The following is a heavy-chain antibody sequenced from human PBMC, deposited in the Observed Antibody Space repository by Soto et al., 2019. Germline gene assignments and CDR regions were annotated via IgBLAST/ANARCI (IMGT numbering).Heavy chain of an antibody. Sequence: SVKVSCKVSRGSLSSFGIPWGRQAPGQGLEWMGRIIHTYGVRNYAHNFQVRGTFKVDAYTNTAHMELSGLIFEDTAVYYCTTAGSRDINRGASYIWVQGTMVTVSS. CDR3: TTAGSRDINRGASYI. CDR2: IIHTYGVR. D-gene: IGHD1-26*01. V-gene: IGHV1-69*13. J-gene: IGHJ3*02. CDR1: RGSLSSFG.